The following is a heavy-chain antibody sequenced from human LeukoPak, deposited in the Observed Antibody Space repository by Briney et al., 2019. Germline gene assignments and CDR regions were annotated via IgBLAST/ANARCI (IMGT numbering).Heavy chain of an antibody. V-gene: IGHV3-53*01. Sequence: GGSLRLSCAASRFTVSSNYMSWVRQAPGKGLEWVSVIYSGGSTYYADSVKGRFTISRDNSKNTLYLQMNSLRAEDTAVYYCARGRYSSGWYGVDYWGQGTLVTVSS. CDR1: RFTVSSNY. CDR3: ARGRYSSGWYGVDY. CDR2: IYSGGST. D-gene: IGHD6-19*01. J-gene: IGHJ4*02.